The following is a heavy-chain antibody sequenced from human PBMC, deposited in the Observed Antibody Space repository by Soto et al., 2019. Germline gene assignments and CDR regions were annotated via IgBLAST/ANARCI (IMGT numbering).Heavy chain of an antibody. Sequence: GGSLRLSCAASGFTFGNYAMSWVRQAPGKGLEWVASLGGGGDDTYYAASVRGRFTVARDNSNNKLFLQMNSLTAEDTAVYYCAKDAIPNNGVWKASDLWGQATKVTVSS. CDR2: LGGGGDDT. V-gene: IGHV3-23*01. J-gene: IGHJ6*02. CDR1: GFTFGNYA. D-gene: IGHD2-8*01. CDR3: AKDAIPNNGVWKASDL.